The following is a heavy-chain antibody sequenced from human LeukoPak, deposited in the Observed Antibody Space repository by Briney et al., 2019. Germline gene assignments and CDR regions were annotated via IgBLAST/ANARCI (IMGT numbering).Heavy chain of an antibody. CDR1: GGSISSYY. Sequence: SETLSLTCTVSGGSISSYYWSWIRQPPGKGLEWIGYIYYSGSTNYNPSLKSRVTISVDTSKNQFSLQLSSVTAADTAVYYCARDREWPRGNWFDPWGQGTLVTVSS. CDR3: ARDREWPRGNWFDP. J-gene: IGHJ5*02. CDR2: IYYSGST. V-gene: IGHV4-59*01. D-gene: IGHD3-3*01.